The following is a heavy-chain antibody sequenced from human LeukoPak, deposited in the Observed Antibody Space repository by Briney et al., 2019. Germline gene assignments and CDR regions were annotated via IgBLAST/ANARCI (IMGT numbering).Heavy chain of an antibody. D-gene: IGHD4-17*01. CDR3: VKVYPTVTMSSVLGS. CDR2: VSYDGNLQ. V-gene: IGHV3-30*18. J-gene: IGHJ4*02. CDR1: GFIFSNYA. Sequence: PGGSLRLSCAASGFIFSNYAIHWVRQAPGKGLEWVAAVSYDGNLQHYADAVKGRFTVSRDNSKNTVFLQINSLRTDDSAVYWCVKVYPTVTMSSVLGSWGQGTQVTVSS.